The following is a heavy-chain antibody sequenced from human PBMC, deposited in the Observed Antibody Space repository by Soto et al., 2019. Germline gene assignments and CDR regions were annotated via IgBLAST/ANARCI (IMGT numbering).Heavy chain of an antibody. CDR2: INAGNGNT. Sequence: ASVKVSCKASGYTFTSYAMHWVRQAPGQRLEWMGWINAGNGNTKYSQKFQGRVTITRDTSASTAYMELSSLRSEDTAVYYCAREGYSSGWSASYYSYYGMEVWGQGTTVTVSS. J-gene: IGHJ6*01. V-gene: IGHV1-3*01. CDR1: GYTFTSYA. D-gene: IGHD6-19*01. CDR3: AREGYSSGWSASYYSYYGMEV.